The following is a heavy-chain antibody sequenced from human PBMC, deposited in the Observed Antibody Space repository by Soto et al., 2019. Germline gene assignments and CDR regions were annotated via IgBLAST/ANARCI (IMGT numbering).Heavy chain of an antibody. Sequence: SETLSLTCTVSGGSISGYYWSWIRQPPGKGLEWIGEINHSGSTNYNPSLKSRVTISVDTSKNQFSLKLSSVTAADTAVYYCARVFNKWCSSTSCSTDYWGQGTLVTVSS. V-gene: IGHV4-34*01. CDR2: INHSGST. D-gene: IGHD2-2*01. CDR3: ARVFNKWCSSTSCSTDY. CDR1: GGSISGYY. J-gene: IGHJ4*02.